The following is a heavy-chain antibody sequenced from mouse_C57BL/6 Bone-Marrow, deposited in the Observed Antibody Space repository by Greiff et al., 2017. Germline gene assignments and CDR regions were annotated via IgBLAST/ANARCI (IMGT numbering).Heavy chain of an antibody. CDR2: IYPSDSYT. Sequence: VQLQQPGAELVMPGASVKLSCKASGYTFTSYWMHWVKQRPGQGLEWIGEIYPSDSYTNYNQKFKCKSTLTVDKYSSTAYMQLSSLTSEDSAVYYCARSVVDFDYWGQGTTLTVSS. CDR3: ARSVVDFDY. D-gene: IGHD1-1*01. V-gene: IGHV1-69*01. CDR1: GYTFTSYW. J-gene: IGHJ2*01.